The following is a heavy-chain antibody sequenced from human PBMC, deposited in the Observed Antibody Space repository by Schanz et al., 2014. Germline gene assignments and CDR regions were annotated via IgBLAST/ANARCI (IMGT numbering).Heavy chain of an antibody. Sequence: MQVVESGGDSVQPGGSLRLSCVASGFSFSGFAVHWVRQAPGKGLEWVSIVSHDGFTKHYADSVRGRFTLSRDNSKNTVYLQMNSLRAEDTALYFCATDYSGGGCHIWGQGTMVTVSS. CDR1: GFSFSGFA. J-gene: IGHJ3*02. V-gene: IGHV3-30*04. CDR2: VSHDGFTK. CDR3: ATDYSGGGCHI. D-gene: IGHD6-19*01.